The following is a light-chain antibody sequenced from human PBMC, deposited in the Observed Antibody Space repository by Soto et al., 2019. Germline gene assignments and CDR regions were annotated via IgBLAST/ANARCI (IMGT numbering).Light chain of an antibody. CDR3: QQYDSYPFT. V-gene: IGKV1-5*03. CDR1: QSINNW. Sequence: DIQMTQSPSTLSASVGDRVTITCRASQSINNWLAWYQHKPGKAPKLLISKASNLKSGVPSRFSGTGSGTEFTLTISSLQPDDFASYYCQQYDSYPFTFGGGTKVEI. J-gene: IGKJ4*01. CDR2: KAS.